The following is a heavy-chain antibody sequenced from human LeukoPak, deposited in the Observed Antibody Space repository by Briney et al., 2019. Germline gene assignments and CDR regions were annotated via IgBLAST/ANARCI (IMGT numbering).Heavy chain of an antibody. CDR3: AKGPRYNWNHYYMDV. Sequence: SVKVSCKASGGTFSKYAISWVRQAPGQGLEWVGAIIPIFRTAKYAQKFQGRVTITADESTSTAYMDLSSLRSEDTAVYYCAKGPRYNWNHYYMDVWGRGTPVTVSS. D-gene: IGHD1-20*01. CDR1: GGTFSKYA. J-gene: IGHJ6*03. CDR2: IIPIFRTA. V-gene: IGHV1-69*13.